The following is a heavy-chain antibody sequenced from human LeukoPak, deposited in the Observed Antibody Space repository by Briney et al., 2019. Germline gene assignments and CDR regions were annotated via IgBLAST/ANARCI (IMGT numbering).Heavy chain of an antibody. V-gene: IGHV3-21*01. Sequence: GGSLRLSCAASGFTFSGYTMNWVRQAPGKGLEWVSSISSSSSYIYYADSVKGRFTISRDNAKNSLYLQMNSLRAEDTAVYYCARQTGSGLFILPGGQGTLVTVSS. CDR1: GFTFSGYT. CDR3: ARQTGSGLFILP. CDR2: ISSSSSYI. D-gene: IGHD3/OR15-3a*01. J-gene: IGHJ4*02.